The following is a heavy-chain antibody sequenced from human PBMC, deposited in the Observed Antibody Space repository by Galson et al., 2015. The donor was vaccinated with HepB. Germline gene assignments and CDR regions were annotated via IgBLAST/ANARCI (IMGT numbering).Heavy chain of an antibody. D-gene: IGHD1-26*01. CDR1: GFIFSSYY. CDR3: VGSVGVTTNY. J-gene: IGHJ4*02. CDR2: INTDGSST. V-gene: IGHV3-74*01. Sequence: SLRLSCAASGFIFSSYYMYWVRQAPGKGLVWVSRINTDGSSTNYADSVKGRFTISRDNAKNTLYLQMNSLRAEDTAVYYCVGSVGVTTNYWGQGTLVTVSS.